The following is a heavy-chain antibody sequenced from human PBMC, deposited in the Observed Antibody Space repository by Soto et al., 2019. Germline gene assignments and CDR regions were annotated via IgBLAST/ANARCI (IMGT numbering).Heavy chain of an antibody. CDR1: GFTFSDYY. CDR3: ARVGAVGIYYCNY. V-gene: IGHV3-11*01. J-gene: IGHJ4*02. D-gene: IGHD6-13*01. Sequence: QVQLVESGGGLVKPGGSLRLSCAASGFTFSDYYMAWIRQAPGRGLEWISYISGSTTGIYYADSVKGRFTISRDNAKTSLYLQMSSLRAEDAAVYCCARVGAVGIYYCNYWGQGTVVTVSS. CDR2: ISGSTTGI.